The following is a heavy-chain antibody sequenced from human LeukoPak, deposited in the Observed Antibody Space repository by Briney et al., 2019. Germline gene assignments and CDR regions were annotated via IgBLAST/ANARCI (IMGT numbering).Heavy chain of an antibody. V-gene: IGHV4-34*01. CDR1: GGSFSGYY. D-gene: IGHD2-15*01. J-gene: IGHJ3*02. CDR3: ARDTYALGYCSGGSCPPLGTFAI. Sequence: SETLSLTCAVYGGSFSGYYWGWIRQPPGKGLEWIGSIYYSGSTYYNPSLKSRVTISVDTSKNQFSLKLSSVTAADTAVYYCARDTYALGYCSGGSCPPLGTFAIWGQGTMVTVSS. CDR2: IYYSGST.